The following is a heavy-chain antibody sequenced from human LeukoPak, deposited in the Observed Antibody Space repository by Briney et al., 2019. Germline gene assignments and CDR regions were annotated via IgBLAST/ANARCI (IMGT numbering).Heavy chain of an antibody. CDR2: ISSSGSTI. CDR3: ARFPDIRYFDC. V-gene: IGHV3-48*03. CDR1: GFTFSSYE. D-gene: IGHD2-15*01. J-gene: IGHJ4*02. Sequence: PGGSLRLSCAASGFTFSSYEMNWVRQAPGKGLEWVSYISSSGSTIYYADSVKGRFTISRDNAKNSLYLQMNSLRADDTAVYYCARFPDIRYFDCWVRATLVTVSS.